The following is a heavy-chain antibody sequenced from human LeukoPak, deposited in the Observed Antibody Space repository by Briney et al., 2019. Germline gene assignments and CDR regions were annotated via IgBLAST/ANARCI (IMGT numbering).Heavy chain of an antibody. CDR3: ARDGSTIFGVVPGDY. D-gene: IGHD3-3*01. CDR1: GGTFSSYA. V-gene: IGHV1-69*04. J-gene: IGHJ4*02. Sequence: GASVKVSCKASGGTFSSYAISWVRQAPGQGLEWMGRIIPILGIANYAQKFQGRVTITADKSTSTAYMELSSLRPEDTAVYYCARDGSTIFGVVPGDYWGQGTLVTVSS. CDR2: IIPILGIA.